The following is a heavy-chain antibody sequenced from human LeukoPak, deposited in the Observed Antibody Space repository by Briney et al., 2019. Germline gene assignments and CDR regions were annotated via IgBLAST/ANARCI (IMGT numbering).Heavy chain of an antibody. CDR2: INPSGGSA. D-gene: IGHD2-8*01. J-gene: IGHJ4*02. V-gene: IGHV1-46*01. CDR3: ARVSGYCTNGVCYDPFDY. Sequence: GASVKVSCKASGCTLTNYHIHWVRQAPGQGLEWMGKINPSGGSASYAQKFQGRVTMTRDTSTSTVYMELSSLRSDDTAVHYCARVSGYCTNGVCYDPFDYWGQGTLVTVSS. CDR1: GCTLTNYH.